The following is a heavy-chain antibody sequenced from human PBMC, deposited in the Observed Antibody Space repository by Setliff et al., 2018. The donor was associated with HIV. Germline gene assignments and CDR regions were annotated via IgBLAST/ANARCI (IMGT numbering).Heavy chain of an antibody. CDR3: ARQSTVAAAGFDF. J-gene: IGHJ4*02. V-gene: IGHV4-34*01. Sequence: SETLSLTCAVYGGSFSDYYWSWIRQPPGKGLEWIGEINHSGSTNYNPSLKSRVTISVDTSKSQFSLKLNSVAAADTAVYYCARQSTVAAAGFDFWGQGTLVTVSS. CDR1: GGSFSDYY. CDR2: INHSGST. D-gene: IGHD6-13*01.